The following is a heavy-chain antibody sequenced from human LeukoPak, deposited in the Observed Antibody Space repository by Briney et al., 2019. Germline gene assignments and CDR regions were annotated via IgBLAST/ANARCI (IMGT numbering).Heavy chain of an antibody. V-gene: IGHV3-20*04. CDR2: INWNGGST. J-gene: IGHJ4*02. D-gene: IGHD4-17*01. CDR1: GFTFDDFG. CDR3: ARAPMTTVTTIDY. Sequence: GGSLRLSCAASGFTFDDFGMSWVRQGPGKGLEWVSGINWNGGSTGYADSVKGRFTISRDNAKKSLYLQMNSLRAGDTALYYCARAPMTTVTTIDYWGQGTLVTVSS.